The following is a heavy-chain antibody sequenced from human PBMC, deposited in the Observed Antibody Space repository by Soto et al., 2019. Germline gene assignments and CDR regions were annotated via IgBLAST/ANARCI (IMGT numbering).Heavy chain of an antibody. CDR2: INHSGST. CDR1: GGSFSGYY. J-gene: IGHJ4*02. CDR3: ARGPMTTVKNFDY. V-gene: IGHV4-34*01. Sequence: SETLSLTCAVYGGSFSGYYWSWIRQPPGKGLEWIGEINHSGSTNYNPSLKSRVTISVDTSKNQFSLKLSSVTAADTAVYYCARGPMTTVKNFDYWGQGTLVTVSS. D-gene: IGHD4-17*01.